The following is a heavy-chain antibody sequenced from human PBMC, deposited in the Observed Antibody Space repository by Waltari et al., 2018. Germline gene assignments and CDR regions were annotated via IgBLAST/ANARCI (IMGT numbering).Heavy chain of an antibody. CDR2: IYTSGST. J-gene: IGHJ4*02. V-gene: IGHV4-61*02. D-gene: IGHD3-10*01. Sequence: QVQLQESGPGLVKPSQTLSLTCTVSGGSISSGSYYWSWIRQSAGKGLEWIGRIYTSGSTNYNPSLKSRVTISVDTSKNQFSLKLSSVTAADTAVYYCARIGFLGYFDYWGQGTLVTVSS. CDR3: ARIGFLGYFDY. CDR1: GGSISSGSYY.